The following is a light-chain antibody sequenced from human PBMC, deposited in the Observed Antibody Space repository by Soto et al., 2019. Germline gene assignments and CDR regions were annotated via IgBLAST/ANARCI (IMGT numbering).Light chain of an antibody. Sequence: DIQMTQSPSSLSASVGDRVTITCRASQSISRYLNWYQQKPGKAPKLLIYSASSLQSGVPSRFSGSGSGTDFTLTISSLQPEDFATYYCQQSYSTLAFTCGTGTTVDIK. CDR2: SAS. CDR1: QSISRY. V-gene: IGKV1-39*01. CDR3: QQSYSTLAFT. J-gene: IGKJ3*01.